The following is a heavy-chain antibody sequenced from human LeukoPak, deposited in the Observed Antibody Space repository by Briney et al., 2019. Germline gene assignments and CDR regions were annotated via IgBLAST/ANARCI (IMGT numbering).Heavy chain of an antibody. CDR2: IYPGGSA. CDR1: GFTVSSNY. V-gene: IGHV3-53*01. Sequence: GGSLRLSCAASGFTVSSNYMTGVRQAPGKGLECVSVIYPGGSAYYIHSLKGRVTISRDNSKHTLYLQMNSLVAEDTAVYYCTTCSGLHERRYGFDIWGRGTMVTVSS. J-gene: IGHJ3*02. CDR3: TTCSGLHERRYGFDI. D-gene: IGHD4-17*01.